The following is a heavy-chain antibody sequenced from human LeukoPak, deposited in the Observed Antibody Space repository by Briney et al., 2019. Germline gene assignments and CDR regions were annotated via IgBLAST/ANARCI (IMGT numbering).Heavy chain of an antibody. CDR1: GYIYTSYA. J-gene: IGHJ5*02. Sequence: GASVTVSCQASGYIYTSYAINWVGQATGQGLDWMGWMNTNRGNTGYAQKFQGRVTMTRNTSISTAYMELSSLRSEDTAVYYCARGRVPYCSRTSCYTGGWFDPWGQGTLVTVSP. CDR3: ARGRVPYCSRTSCYTGGWFDP. V-gene: IGHV1-8*01. D-gene: IGHD2-2*02. CDR2: MNTNRGNT.